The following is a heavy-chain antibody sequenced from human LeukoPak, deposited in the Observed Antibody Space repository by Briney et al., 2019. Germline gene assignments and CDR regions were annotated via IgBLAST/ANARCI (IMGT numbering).Heavy chain of an antibody. CDR1: GYTFTSYG. Sequence: ASVKVSCKASGYTFTSYGISWVRQAPGQGLEWMGWISAYNGNTNYAQKLQGRVTMTTDTSTSIAYMELRSLRSDDTAVYYCARDLGMDFWSGYYTWGQGTLVTVSS. D-gene: IGHD3-3*01. CDR2: ISAYNGNT. V-gene: IGHV1-18*01. J-gene: IGHJ5*02. CDR3: ARDLGMDFWSGYYT.